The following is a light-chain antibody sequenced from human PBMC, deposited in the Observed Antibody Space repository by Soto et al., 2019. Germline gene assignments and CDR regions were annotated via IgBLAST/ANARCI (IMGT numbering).Light chain of an antibody. J-gene: IGKJ3*01. CDR3: QQYGSSRFT. V-gene: IGKV3-20*01. Sequence: EIVLTQSPGTLSLSPGERATLSCRASQSISSSYLAWYQQKPGQAPRLLVYGASSRATGIPDRFSGSGSGTHFTLTISRLEPEDFAVYYCQQYGSSRFTFGPGTKVYIK. CDR1: QSISSSY. CDR2: GAS.